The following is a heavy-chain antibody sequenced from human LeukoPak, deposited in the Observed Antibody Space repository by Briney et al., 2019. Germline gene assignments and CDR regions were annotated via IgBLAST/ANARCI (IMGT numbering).Heavy chain of an antibody. J-gene: IGHJ4*02. D-gene: IGHD6-19*01. CDR3: ARTVAGTGQIDY. CDR2: INPNSGGT. Sequence: GASVKVSCRASGYTFTDYYMHWVRQAPGQGLEWMGWINPNSGGTNYAQKFQGRVTMTRDTSISTAYMELSRLRSDDTAVCYCARTVAGTGQIDYWGQGTLVTVSS. V-gene: IGHV1-2*02. CDR1: GYTFTDYY.